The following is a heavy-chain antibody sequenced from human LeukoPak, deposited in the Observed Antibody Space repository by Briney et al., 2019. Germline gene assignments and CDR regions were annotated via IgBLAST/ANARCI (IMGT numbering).Heavy chain of an antibody. CDR3: ARSGDGNWFET. D-gene: IGHD1-26*01. V-gene: IGHV1-18*01. Sequence: ASVKVSCKTSGYTFTSFGIGWVRQAPGQGLEWMGWIRGYNGDTNYAQKSQGRVTMTTDTSTSTAYMELRSLRSDDTAVYYCARSGDGNWFETWGQGTLVTVSS. CDR1: GYTFTSFG. J-gene: IGHJ5*02. CDR2: IRGYNGDT.